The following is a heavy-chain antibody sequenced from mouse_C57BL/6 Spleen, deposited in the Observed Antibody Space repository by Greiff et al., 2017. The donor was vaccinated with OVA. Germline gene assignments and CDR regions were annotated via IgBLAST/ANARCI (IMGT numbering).Heavy chain of an antibody. D-gene: IGHD1-1*02. CDR3: TRPSYGG. CDR2: IDPETGGT. Sequence: VKLQESGAELVRPGASVTLSCKASGYTFTDYEMHWVKQTPVHGLEWIGAIDPETGGTAYNQKFKGKAILTADKSSSTAYMELRSLTSEDSAVYYCTRPSYGGWGQGTTLTVSS. CDR1: GYTFTDYE. V-gene: IGHV1-15*01. J-gene: IGHJ2*01.